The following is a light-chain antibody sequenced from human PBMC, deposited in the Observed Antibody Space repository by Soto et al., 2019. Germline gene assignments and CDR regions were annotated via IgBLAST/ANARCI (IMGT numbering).Light chain of an antibody. CDR2: DTS. CDR3: HQRKSWPRT. Sequence: EIVFTQSPATVSSSPGERATLSCRASQTVSSKLAWYQHKPGQAPRLLIYDTSNRATGIPARFSGSASGTDFTLTISSLEPEDFAVYYCHQRKSWPRTFGQGTKVDI. V-gene: IGKV3-11*01. CDR1: QTVSSK. J-gene: IGKJ1*01.